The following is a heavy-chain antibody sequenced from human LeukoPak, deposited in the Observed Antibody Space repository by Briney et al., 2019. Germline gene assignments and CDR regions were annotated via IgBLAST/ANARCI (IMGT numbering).Heavy chain of an antibody. CDR3: EKAHNWNDYFDAFDI. D-gene: IGHD1-1*01. CDR1: GFTFSSYG. CDR2: ISHDGSNK. J-gene: IGHJ3*02. V-gene: IGHV3-30*18. Sequence: PGRSLRLSCAASGFTFSSYGMHWVRQAPGKGLEWVAVISHDGSNKYYADSVKGRFTISRDNSKNTLYLQMNSLRAEDTAVYYCEKAHNWNDYFDAFDIWGQGTMVTVSS.